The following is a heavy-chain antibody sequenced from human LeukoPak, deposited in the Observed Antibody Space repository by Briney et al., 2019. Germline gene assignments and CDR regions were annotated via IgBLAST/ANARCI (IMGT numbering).Heavy chain of an antibody. CDR2: IYYSGST. CDR3: ARVKRDIVVVPAALYYYYYGMDV. D-gene: IGHD2-2*01. CDR1: GGSISSYY. J-gene: IGHJ6*02. V-gene: IGHV4-59*01. Sequence: SETLSLTCTVSGGSISSYYWSWIRQPPGKGLEWIGYIYYSGSTNYNPSLKSRVTISVDTSKNQFSLKLSSVTAADTAVYYCARVKRDIVVVPAALYYYYYGMDVWGQGTTVTVSS.